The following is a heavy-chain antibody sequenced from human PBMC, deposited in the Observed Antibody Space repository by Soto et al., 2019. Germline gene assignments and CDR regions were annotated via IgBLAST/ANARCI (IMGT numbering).Heavy chain of an antibody. CDR2: IWYDGSNK. Sequence: LRLSCAASGFTFSSYGMHWVRQAPGKGLEWVAVIWYDGSNKYYADSVKGRFTISRDNSKNTLYLQMNSLRAEDTAVYYCARGNVLRYFDWLSLQSYGMDVWGQGTTVTVSS. CDR3: ARGNVLRYFDWLSLQSYGMDV. D-gene: IGHD3-9*01. J-gene: IGHJ6*02. V-gene: IGHV3-33*01. CDR1: GFTFSSYG.